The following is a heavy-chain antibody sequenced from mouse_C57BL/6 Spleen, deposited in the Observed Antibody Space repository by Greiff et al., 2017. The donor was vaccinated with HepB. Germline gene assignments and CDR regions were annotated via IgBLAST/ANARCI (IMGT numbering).Heavy chain of an antibody. CDR3: ARDRGYYADY. J-gene: IGHJ2*01. CDR2: ISDGGSYT. CDR1: GFTFSSYA. D-gene: IGHD2-3*01. V-gene: IGHV5-4*01. Sequence: EVQVVESGGGLVKPGGSLKLSCAASGFTFSSYAMSWVRQTPEKRLEWVATISDGGSYTYYPDNVKGRFTISRDNAKNNLYLQMSHLKSEDTAMYYCARDRGYYADYWGQGTTLTVSS.